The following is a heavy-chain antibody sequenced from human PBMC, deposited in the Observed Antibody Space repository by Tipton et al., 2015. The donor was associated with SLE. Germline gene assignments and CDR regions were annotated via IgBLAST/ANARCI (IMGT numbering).Heavy chain of an antibody. CDR3: ARGGASSKWLDP. V-gene: IGHV4-39*07. Sequence: TLSLTCHVAGGPIRNSPYYWAWIRQTRGKRLEWIGSVFDTGYTAYNPSLGGRVSISVDTSNNEFSLKLSSVTAADTAVYYCARGGASSKWLDPWGQGTLVTVSS. D-gene: IGHD6-6*01. CDR1: GGPIRNSPYY. CDR2: VFDTGYT. J-gene: IGHJ5*02.